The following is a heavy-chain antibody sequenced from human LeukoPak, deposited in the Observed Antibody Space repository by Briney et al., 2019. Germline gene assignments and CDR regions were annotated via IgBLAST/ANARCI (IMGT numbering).Heavy chain of an antibody. V-gene: IGHV1-69*02. Sequence: TFXXXXISWVRQAPGQGLEWMGRIIPILGIANYAQKFQGRVTITADKSTSTAYMELSSLRSEDTAVYYCATTGYGDLRAGYFDYWGQGTLVTVSS. CDR1: TFXXXX. CDR2: IIPILGIA. D-gene: IGHD4-17*01. CDR3: ATTGYGDLRAGYFDY. J-gene: IGHJ4*02.